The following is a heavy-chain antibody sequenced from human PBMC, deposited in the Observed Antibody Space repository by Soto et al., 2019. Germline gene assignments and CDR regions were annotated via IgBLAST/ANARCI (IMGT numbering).Heavy chain of an antibody. V-gene: IGHV1-8*01. Sequence: QVQLVQSGAEVKKPGASVKVSCKASGYTFTSYDINWVRQATGQGLEWMGWMNPNSGNTGYAQKFQGGVTMTRNTSISTAYMELSSLRSEDTAVYYCARGKNDILTGYSPADYWGQGTLVTVSS. CDR1: GYTFTSYD. D-gene: IGHD3-9*01. CDR3: ARGKNDILTGYSPADY. J-gene: IGHJ4*02. CDR2: MNPNSGNT.